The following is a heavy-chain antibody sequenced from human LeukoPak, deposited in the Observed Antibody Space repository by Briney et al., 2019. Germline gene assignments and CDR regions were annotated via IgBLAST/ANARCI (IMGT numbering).Heavy chain of an antibody. CDR3: GRDLGGRSGY. CDR1: GFTFRTYW. Sequence: GGSLRLSCAVSGFTFRTYWMHWVRQVPGEGLVWVSRINEDGSITNYADSVKGRLSISRDNAKNTLYLQMNSLRAEDTAVYYCGRDLGGRSGYWGQGTLVTVSS. D-gene: IGHD1-26*01. V-gene: IGHV3-74*01. CDR2: INEDGSIT. J-gene: IGHJ4*02.